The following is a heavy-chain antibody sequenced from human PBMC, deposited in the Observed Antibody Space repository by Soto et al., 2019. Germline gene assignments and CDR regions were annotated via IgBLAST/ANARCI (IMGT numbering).Heavy chain of an antibody. D-gene: IGHD6-6*01. CDR2: INHSGST. CDR3: ARGANAIAARDYYYMDV. Sequence: QVQLQQWGAGLLKPSETLSLTCAVYGGSFSGYYWSWIRQPPGKGLEWIGEINHSGSTNYNPSLRSRVTISVDTSKNRFSRKLSSVTAADTAVYYCARGANAIAARDYYYMDVWGKGTTVTVSS. J-gene: IGHJ6*03. CDR1: GGSFSGYY. V-gene: IGHV4-34*01.